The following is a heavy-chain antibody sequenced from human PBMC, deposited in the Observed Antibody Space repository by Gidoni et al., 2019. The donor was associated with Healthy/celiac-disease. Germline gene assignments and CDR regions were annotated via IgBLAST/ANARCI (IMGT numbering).Heavy chain of an antibody. D-gene: IGHD6-13*01. V-gene: IGHV3-48*03. Sequence: EVQLVESGGGLVQPGGSLRLSCADSGFTFSSYEMNWVRQAPGKGLEWVSYISSSGSTIYYADSVKGRFTISRDNAKNSLYLQMNSLRAEDTAVYYCAREGYSSSWRHLLVTTGMDVWGQGTTVTVSS. CDR3: AREGYSSSWRHLLVTTGMDV. J-gene: IGHJ6*02. CDR2: ISSSGSTI. CDR1: GFTFSSYE.